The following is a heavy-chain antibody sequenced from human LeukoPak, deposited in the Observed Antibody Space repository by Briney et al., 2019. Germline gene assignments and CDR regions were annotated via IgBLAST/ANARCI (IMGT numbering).Heavy chain of an antibody. J-gene: IGHJ5*02. CDR2: ISAYNGNT. Sequence: EASVKVSCKASGYTFTSYGISWVRQAPGQGLEWMGWISAYNGNTHYAQKLQGRVTITTDTTTRTAYRELRSRRSDDTAVYYCARFVAAAGITWFAPWGEGPLVPVSS. CDR1: GYTFTSYG. CDR3: ARFVAAAGITWFAP. D-gene: IGHD6-13*01. V-gene: IGHV1-18*04.